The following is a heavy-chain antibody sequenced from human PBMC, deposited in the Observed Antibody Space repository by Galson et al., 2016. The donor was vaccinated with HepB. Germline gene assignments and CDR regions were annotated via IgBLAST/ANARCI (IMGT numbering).Heavy chain of an antibody. V-gene: IGHV1-18*01. CDR2: ISAYNGNK. Sequence: SVKVSCKASGYTFTSYGISWVRQAPGKGLEWMAWISAYNGNKNYAQKLQGRVTMTTDTSTSTAYMELRSLRSDDTAVYNCARDWNDVNFDIWGRGTVVTVSS. D-gene: IGHD1-1*01. J-gene: IGHJ3*02. CDR1: GYTFTSYG. CDR3: ARDWNDVNFDI.